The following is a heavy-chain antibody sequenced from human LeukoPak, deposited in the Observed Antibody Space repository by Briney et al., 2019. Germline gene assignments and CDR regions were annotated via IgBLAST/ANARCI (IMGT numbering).Heavy chain of an antibody. CDR1: GYTLTELS. D-gene: IGHD5-18*01. J-gene: IGHJ4*02. V-gene: IGHV1-24*01. Sequence: GASVKVSCKVSGYTLTELSMHWVRQAPGKGLEWMGGFDPEDGETIYAQKFQGRVTMTRDTSTSTVYMELSSLRSEDTAVYYCARTYSYGSHFFDYWGQGTLVTVSS. CDR3: ARTYSYGSHFFDY. CDR2: FDPEDGET.